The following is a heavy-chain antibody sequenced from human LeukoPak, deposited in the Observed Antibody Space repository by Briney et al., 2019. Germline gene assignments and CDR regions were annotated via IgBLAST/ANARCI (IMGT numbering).Heavy chain of an antibody. Sequence: GGSLRLSCAASGFTFSTYAMHWVRHAPGKGLEWVAFISYDGTNKYCADSVKGRFTISRDNSKNTLYLQMNSLRAEDTALYYCARAPTSVASHFDYWGPGTLVTVSS. CDR2: ISYDGTNK. V-gene: IGHV3-30-3*01. CDR3: ARAPTSVASHFDY. J-gene: IGHJ4*02. CDR1: GFTFSTYA.